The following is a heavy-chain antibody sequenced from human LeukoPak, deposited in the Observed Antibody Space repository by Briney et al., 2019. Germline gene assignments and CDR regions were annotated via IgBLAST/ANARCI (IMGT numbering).Heavy chain of an antibody. D-gene: IGHD2-2*01. J-gene: IGHJ6*03. CDR3: ARLGYCSSTSCSERYYMDV. CDR1: GYTFTSDG. CDR2: ISAYNSNT. Sequence: ASVKVSCKASGYTFTSDGISWVRQAPGEGLEWMGWISAYNSNTNYAQKLQGRVTMTTDTSTSTAYMELRSLRSDDTAVYYCARLGYCSSTSCSERYYMDVWAKGPRSPSP. V-gene: IGHV1-18*01.